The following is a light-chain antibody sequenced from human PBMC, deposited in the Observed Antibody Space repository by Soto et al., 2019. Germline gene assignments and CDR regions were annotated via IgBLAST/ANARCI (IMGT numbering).Light chain of an antibody. CDR3: QQSYSTPLT. CDR1: QSISSH. CDR2: AAS. V-gene: IGKV1-39*01. Sequence: DIQMTQSPSSLSASVGDRVTITCRASQSISSHLNWYRQKPGKAPKLLIYAASSLQSGVPSRFSGSGSWTDFTLTISSLQPEDFATYYCQQSYSTPLTFGGGTKVEIK. J-gene: IGKJ4*01.